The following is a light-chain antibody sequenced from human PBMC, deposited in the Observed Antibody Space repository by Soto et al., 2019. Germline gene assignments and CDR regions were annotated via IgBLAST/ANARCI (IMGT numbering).Light chain of an antibody. CDR2: DVS. CDR3: TSYTSSSTYV. J-gene: IGLJ1*01. CDR1: SSEVGAYNY. V-gene: IGLV2-14*01. Sequence: QSALTQPASVSGSPGQSIAISCTGTSSEVGAYNYVSWYQQHPGKSPKLMIYDVSHRPSGASDRFSGSKSGNTASLTISGLKPEDEADYYCTSYTSSSTYVFGTGTKLTVL.